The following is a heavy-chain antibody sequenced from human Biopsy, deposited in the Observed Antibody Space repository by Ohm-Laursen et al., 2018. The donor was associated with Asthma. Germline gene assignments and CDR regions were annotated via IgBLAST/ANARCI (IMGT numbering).Heavy chain of an antibody. CDR1: GFTFSNAW. CDR2: IKSKTDGGTT. D-gene: IGHD1-26*01. J-gene: IGHJ4*02. V-gene: IGHV3-15*01. Sequence: GSLRLSCAAPGFTFSNAWMSWVRQAPGKGLEWVGRIKSKTDGGTTDYAAPVKGRFTISRDDSKTTLYLQMNSLKTEDTAVYYCTTYTGSYKLDYWGQGTLVTVSS. CDR3: TTYTGSYKLDY.